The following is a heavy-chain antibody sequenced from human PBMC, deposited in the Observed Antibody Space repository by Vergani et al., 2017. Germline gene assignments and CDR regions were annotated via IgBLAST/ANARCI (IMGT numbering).Heavy chain of an antibody. CDR1: GGSMSGYY. V-gene: IGHV4-59*01. CDR3: GRVADFYGLGSRLLDL. Sequence: QVRLQESGPGLVKPSETLSLTCSVSGGSMSGYYWSWIRQPPGNELEWIGYMSHSGSTNYNPSLETRDTISGDTSKNQFSLKLNSVTAADTAVYYCGRVADFYGLGSRLLDLWGQGILVTVSS. D-gene: IGHD3-10*01. CDR2: MSHSGST. J-gene: IGHJ5*02.